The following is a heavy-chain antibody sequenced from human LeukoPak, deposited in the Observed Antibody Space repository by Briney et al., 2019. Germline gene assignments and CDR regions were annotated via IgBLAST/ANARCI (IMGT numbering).Heavy chain of an antibody. Sequence: GGSLRLSCAASGFTFSSYAMHWVRQAPGKGLEWVAVISYDGSNKYYADSVKGRFTISRDNSKNTLYLQMNSLRAEDTAVYYCTTTYNVYGDLAVFDYWGQGTLVTVPS. J-gene: IGHJ4*02. CDR3: TTTYNVYGDLAVFDY. CDR1: GFTFSSYA. CDR2: ISYDGSNK. D-gene: IGHD4-17*01. V-gene: IGHV3-30-3*01.